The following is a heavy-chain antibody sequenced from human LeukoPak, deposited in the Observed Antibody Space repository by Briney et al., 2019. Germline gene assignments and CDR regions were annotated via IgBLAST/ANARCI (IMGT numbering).Heavy chain of an antibody. CDR2: IYSTGSA. CDR1: GGSISSYY. D-gene: IGHD1-1*01. Sequence: SETLSLTCTVSGGSISSYYWSWIRQPAGKGLEWIGRIYSTGSANYNPSLKSRVTMSVDTSENQFSLKLSSVTAADTAVYYCSGKETWERSALIDYWGQGMLDTVSS. CDR3: SGKETWERSALIDY. J-gene: IGHJ4*02. V-gene: IGHV4-4*07.